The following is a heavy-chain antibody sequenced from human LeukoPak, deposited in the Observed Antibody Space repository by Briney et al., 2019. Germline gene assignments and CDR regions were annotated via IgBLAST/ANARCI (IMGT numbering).Heavy chain of an antibody. CDR1: GGSMTSYC. CDR3: ASGYTNWWPLGY. D-gene: IGHD2-8*02. V-gene: IGHV4-59*12. CDR2: ISASGST. Sequence: SETLSLTCGVSGGSMTSYCWSWIRQAPGKGLEWIGYISASGSTNYNPSLGSRLTISMDASKNQFSLSLTSVTAADTAVYYCASGYTNWWPLGYWGQGARVIVSS. J-gene: IGHJ4*02.